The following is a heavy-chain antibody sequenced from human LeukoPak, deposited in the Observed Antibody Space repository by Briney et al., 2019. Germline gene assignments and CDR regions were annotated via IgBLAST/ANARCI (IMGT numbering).Heavy chain of an antibody. D-gene: IGHD4-23*01. J-gene: IGHJ4*02. CDR3: ASDEGGGNSGTFDY. V-gene: IGHV1-69*13. Sequence: SVKVSCKASGGTFSSYAISWVRQAPGQGLEWMGGIIPIFGTANYAQKFQGRVTITADESTSTAYMELSSLRSEDTAVYYCASDEGGGNSGTFDYWGQGTLVTVSS. CDR2: IIPIFGTA. CDR1: GGTFSSYA.